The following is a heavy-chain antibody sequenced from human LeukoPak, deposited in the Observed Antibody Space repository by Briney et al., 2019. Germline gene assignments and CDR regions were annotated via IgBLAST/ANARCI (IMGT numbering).Heavy chain of an antibody. CDR3: AKGTHSSSWHWYDP. Sequence: QPGGSPRLSCEASGFNFHNFAMHWVRQAPGKGLEWVAVISNDERNKYYTDSVKGRFTISRDNAKLYLQMNSLRAEDTAVYYCAKGTHSSSWHWYDPWGQGTLVTVSS. D-gene: IGHD6-13*01. V-gene: IGHV3-30*04. J-gene: IGHJ5*02. CDR1: GFNFHNFA. CDR2: ISNDERNK.